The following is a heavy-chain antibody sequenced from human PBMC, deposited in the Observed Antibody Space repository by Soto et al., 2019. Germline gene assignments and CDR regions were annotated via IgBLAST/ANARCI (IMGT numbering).Heavy chain of an antibody. D-gene: IGHD6-13*01. Sequence: SETLSLTCAVYGGSFSGYYWSWIRQPPGKGLEWIGEINHSGSTNYNPSLKSRVTISVDTSKNQFSLKLSSVTAADTAVYYCARWGIAAAGTWNWFDPWGQGTLVTVSS. CDR2: INHSGST. CDR1: GGSFSGYY. CDR3: ARWGIAAAGTWNWFDP. J-gene: IGHJ5*02. V-gene: IGHV4-34*01.